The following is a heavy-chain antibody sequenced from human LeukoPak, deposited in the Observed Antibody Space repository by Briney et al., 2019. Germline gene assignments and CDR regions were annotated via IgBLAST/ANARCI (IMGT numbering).Heavy chain of an antibody. J-gene: IGHJ6*03. CDR2: ISSSSSYI. CDR3: ARDRAYSSSWYGAQDYYYYYMDV. Sequence: PGGSLRLSCAASGFTFSSYSMNWVRQAPGKGLEWVSSISSSSSYIYYADSVKGRFTISRDNAKNSLYLQMNSLRAEDTAVYYCARDRAYSSSWYGAQDYYYYYMDVWGKGTTVTVSS. D-gene: IGHD6-13*01. V-gene: IGHV3-21*01. CDR1: GFTFSSYS.